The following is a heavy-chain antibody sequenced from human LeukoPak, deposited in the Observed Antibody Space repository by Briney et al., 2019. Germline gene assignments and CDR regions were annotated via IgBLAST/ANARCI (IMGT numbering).Heavy chain of an antibody. D-gene: IGHD4-11*01. CDR3: TREYLTVSYFDY. J-gene: IGHJ4*02. Sequence: GGSLRLSCAASGFTFSSYWMSWVRQAPGKGLEWVANIKQDGSEQYYVDSVKGRFTISRDNAKNSLFLQMNRLRGEETAVYYCTREYLTVSYFDYWGQGTLVTVSS. V-gene: IGHV3-7*05. CDR1: GFTFSSYW. CDR2: IKQDGSEQ.